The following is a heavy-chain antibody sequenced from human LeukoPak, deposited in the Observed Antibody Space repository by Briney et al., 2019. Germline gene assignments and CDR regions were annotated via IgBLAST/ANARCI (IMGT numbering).Heavy chain of an antibody. J-gene: IGHJ4*02. CDR2: VYPDDSDT. Sequence: GASLKISCKGSGYIFTRSWIGWVRQMPGKGLEWMGIVYPDDSDTIYSPSFQGQVSISADKSISTAYLQWSSLNASDTAMYYCARRGERLNNFDYWGQGTLVTVSS. D-gene: IGHD2-21*01. CDR1: GYIFTRSW. CDR3: ARRGERLNNFDY. V-gene: IGHV5-51*01.